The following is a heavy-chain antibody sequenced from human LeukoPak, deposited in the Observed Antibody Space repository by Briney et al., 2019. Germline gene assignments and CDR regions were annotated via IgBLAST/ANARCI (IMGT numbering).Heavy chain of an antibody. CDR3: ARILPRQYRPPYYYYMDV. CDR1: GFTFDDYA. CDR2: ISWNSGSI. D-gene: IGHD4-11*01. V-gene: IGHV3-9*01. Sequence: GGSLRLSCAASGFTFDDYAMHWVRQAPGKGLEWVSGISWNSGSIGYADSVKGRFTISRDNAKNSLYLQMNSLRAEDTAVYYCARILPRQYRPPYYYYMDVWGKGTTVTVSS. J-gene: IGHJ6*03.